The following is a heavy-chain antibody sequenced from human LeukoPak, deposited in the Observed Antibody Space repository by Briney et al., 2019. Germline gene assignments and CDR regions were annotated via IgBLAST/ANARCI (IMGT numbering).Heavy chain of an antibody. V-gene: IGHV3-23*01. CDR2: ISGSGGST. D-gene: IGHD6-13*01. CDR3: AKDQQSSSWYRRSKHPAYYFDY. J-gene: IGHJ4*02. Sequence: GGSLRLSCAASGFTFSSYAMSWVRQAPGKGLEWVSAISGSGGSTYYADSVKGRFTISRDNSKNTLYLQMNSLRAEDTAVYYSAKDQQSSSWYRRSKHPAYYFDYWGQGTLVTVSS. CDR1: GFTFSSYA.